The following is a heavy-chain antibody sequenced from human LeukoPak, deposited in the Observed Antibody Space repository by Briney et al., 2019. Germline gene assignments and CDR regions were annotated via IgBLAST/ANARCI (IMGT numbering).Heavy chain of an antibody. CDR2: ISISSSYI. CDR1: GFTFSSYS. D-gene: IGHD4-17*01. Sequence: GGSLRLSCAASGFTFSSYSMNWVRQAPGKGLEWVSSISISSSYIYYADSVKGRFTISRDNAKNSLYLQINSLRAEDTAVYYCARDPSMPTAFDYWGQGTLVTVSS. CDR3: ARDPSMPTAFDY. J-gene: IGHJ4*02. V-gene: IGHV3-21*01.